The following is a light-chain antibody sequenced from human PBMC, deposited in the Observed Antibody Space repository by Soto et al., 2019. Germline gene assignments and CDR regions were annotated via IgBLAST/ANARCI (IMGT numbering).Light chain of an antibody. J-gene: IGLJ2*01. CDR1: SSNIGAGYD. V-gene: IGLV1-40*01. Sequence: QAVVTQPPSVSGAPGQRVSISCTGSSSNIGAGYDVHWYEHLPGTAPKLLIYQNNNRPSGVPDRFSGSKSGTSASLAITGLQAEDEADYYCQSYDSSLSALVFGGGTKLTVL. CDR2: QNN. CDR3: QSYDSSLSALV.